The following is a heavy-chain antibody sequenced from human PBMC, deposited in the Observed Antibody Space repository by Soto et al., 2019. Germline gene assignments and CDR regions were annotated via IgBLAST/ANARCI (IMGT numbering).Heavy chain of an antibody. D-gene: IGHD6-19*01. J-gene: IGHJ4*02. CDR1: GGTLRNYA. V-gene: IGHV1-69*01. CDR2: ITPIFGTT. CDR3: ARAPGYSSGWHDY. Sequence: QVQLVQSGAEVKKPGSSVKVSCKASGGTLRNYAISWVRQAPGQGLEWMGGITPIFGTTNYAQKFQVRAMITADESTNTAYMELSSLRSADTAIYYCARAPGYSSGWHDYWGEGTLITVSS.